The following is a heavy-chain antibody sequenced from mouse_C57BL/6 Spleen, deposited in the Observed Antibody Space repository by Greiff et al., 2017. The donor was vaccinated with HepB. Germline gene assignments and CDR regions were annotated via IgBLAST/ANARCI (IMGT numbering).Heavy chain of an antibody. Sequence: QVQLKQPGAELVKPGASVKMSCKASGYTFTSYWITWVKQRPGQGLEWIGDIYPGSGSTNYNEKFKSKATLTVDTSSSTAYMQLSSLTSEDSAVYYCARGPYYGNSAWFAYWGQGTLVTVSA. D-gene: IGHD2-10*01. J-gene: IGHJ3*01. V-gene: IGHV1-55*01. CDR3: ARGPYYGNSAWFAY. CDR2: IYPGSGST. CDR1: GYTFTSYW.